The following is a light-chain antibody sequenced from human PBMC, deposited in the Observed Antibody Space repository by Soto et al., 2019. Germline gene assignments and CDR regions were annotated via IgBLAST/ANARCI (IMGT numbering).Light chain of an antibody. CDR3: QQYNDWPTIT. V-gene: IGKV3D-15*03. J-gene: IGKJ5*01. CDR2: HAS. Sequence: EIVLTQSPVILSVSPGETATLSCRASESVTRNLAWYQHMPGQAPRLLVFHASVRATGIPDRFSGSGSGTEFSLTISILQSEDFAVYFCQQYNDWPTITFGQGTRLEIK. CDR1: ESVTRN.